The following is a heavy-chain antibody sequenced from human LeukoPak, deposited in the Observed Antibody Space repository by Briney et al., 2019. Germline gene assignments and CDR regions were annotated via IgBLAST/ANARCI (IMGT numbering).Heavy chain of an antibody. D-gene: IGHD6-19*01. CDR2: IYPGDSDT. CDR1: GYSFTSYW. V-gene: IGHV5-51*01. CDR3: ASLNGYSSGWYREYFQH. Sequence: GESLKISCKGSGYSFTSYWIGWVRQMPGKGLERMGIIYPGDSDTRYSPSFQGQVTISADKSISTAYLQWSSLKASDTAMYYCASLNGYSSGWYREYFQHWGQGTLVTVSS. J-gene: IGHJ1*01.